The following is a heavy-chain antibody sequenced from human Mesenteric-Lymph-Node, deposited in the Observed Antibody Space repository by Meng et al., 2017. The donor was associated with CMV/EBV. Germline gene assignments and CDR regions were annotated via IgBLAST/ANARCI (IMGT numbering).Heavy chain of an antibody. D-gene: IGHD2-2*01. CDR3: AQWSIVVVPDYYYYGMDV. Sequence: GGSLRPSCAAPEFTFSSYAMSWAPQAPGQGLEWVSAISYSGGSTYYADSVKGRFTISRDNSKNTPYLQMNSVRAEDTAVYYCAQWSIVVVPDYYYYGMDVWGQGTTVTVSS. CDR1: EFTFSSYA. CDR2: ISYSGGST. V-gene: IGHV3-23*01. J-gene: IGHJ6*02.